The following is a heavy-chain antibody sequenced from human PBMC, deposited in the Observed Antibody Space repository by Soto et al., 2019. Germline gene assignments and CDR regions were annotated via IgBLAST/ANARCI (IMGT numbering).Heavy chain of an antibody. J-gene: IGHJ5*02. CDR1: GFTLQNYA. CDR3: AKGKSTGDIDWFDP. V-gene: IGHV3-23*01. D-gene: IGHD3-10*01. Sequence: GGSLRLSGTASGFTLQNYAMAWVRQAPGKGLEWVSTLIGGHYGTAYSYSVKGRFTVSRDNSKNCLYLQMNSLGVEDTAMYFCAKGKSTGDIDWFDPWGQGSLVTV. CDR2: LIGGHYGT.